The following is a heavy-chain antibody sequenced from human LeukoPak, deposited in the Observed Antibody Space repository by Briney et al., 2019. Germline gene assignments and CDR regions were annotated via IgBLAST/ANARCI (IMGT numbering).Heavy chain of an antibody. CDR1: GGTFSSYT. D-gene: IGHD3-22*01. V-gene: IGHV1-69*13. CDR2: IIPIFGTA. J-gene: IGHJ4*02. Sequence: ASVKVSCKTSGGTFSSYTLSWVRQAPGQGLEWMGGIIPIFGTAKYAQKFQGRVTITADESTSTAYMELRSPRSEDTAVYYCAREWDYDSSGYYYYYWGQGTLVTVSS. CDR3: AREWDYDSSGYYYYY.